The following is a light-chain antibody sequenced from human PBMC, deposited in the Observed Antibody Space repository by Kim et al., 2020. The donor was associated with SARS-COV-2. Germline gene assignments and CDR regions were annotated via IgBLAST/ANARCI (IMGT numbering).Light chain of an antibody. V-gene: IGKV3-20*01. CDR2: ATS. CDR3: QQCQTTPLT. J-gene: IGKJ4*01. Sequence: SPGERATISCRASQSVSTAYLDWYQQKVGQAPRLLLYATSSRANGVPDRFSGSGSETEFSLTISGLEPEDFAVYYCQQCQTTPLTFGGGTKVDIK. CDR1: QSVSTAY.